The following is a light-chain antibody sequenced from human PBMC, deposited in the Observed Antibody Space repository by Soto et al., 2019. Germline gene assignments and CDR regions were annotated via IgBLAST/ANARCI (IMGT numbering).Light chain of an antibody. J-gene: IGLJ2*01. CDR1: SSNIGAGYD. Sequence: QSVLTQPPSVSGAPGQRVTISCTGSSSNIGAGYDVHWYQQLPGTAPKLLIYGNSNRPSGVPDRFSGSKSGTSASLAITGLQAEDDADYYCQSYDSSLSVVFGGGTQVTVL. V-gene: IGLV1-40*01. CDR3: QSYDSSLSVV. CDR2: GNS.